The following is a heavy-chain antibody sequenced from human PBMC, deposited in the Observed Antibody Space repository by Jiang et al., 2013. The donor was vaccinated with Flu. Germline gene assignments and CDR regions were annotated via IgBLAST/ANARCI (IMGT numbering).Heavy chain of an antibody. J-gene: IGHJ6*03. D-gene: IGHD3-10*01. Sequence: SGSGLVKPSETLSLTCTVSGGSISSYYWSWIRQPPGKGLEWIGYIYYSGSTNYNPSLKSRVTISVDTSKNQFSLKLSSVTAADTAVYYCARRGGGGGFGELVSSYYYYYYYMDVVGQRDHGHRLL. CDR2: IYYSGST. V-gene: IGHV4-59*01. CDR1: GGSISSYY. CDR3: ARRGGGGGFGELVSSYYYYYYYMDV.